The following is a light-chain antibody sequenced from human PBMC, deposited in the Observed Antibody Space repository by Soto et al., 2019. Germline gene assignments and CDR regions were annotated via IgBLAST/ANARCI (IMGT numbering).Light chain of an antibody. CDR1: QGIRDA. Sequence: DIQMTQSPSSLSASVGDRVTITCRASQGIRDALGWYQQKPGKAPKRLIYAASSLQSGVPSRLSVSGSGTEFPLTISSLQPEDFATYYCLQHNSYPQTFGQGTKVEIK. CDR3: LQHNSYPQT. J-gene: IGKJ1*01. CDR2: AAS. V-gene: IGKV1-17*01.